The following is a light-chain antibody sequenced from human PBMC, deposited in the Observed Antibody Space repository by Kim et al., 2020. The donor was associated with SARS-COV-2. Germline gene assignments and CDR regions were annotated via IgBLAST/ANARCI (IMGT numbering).Light chain of an antibody. V-gene: IGKV1-9*01. Sequence: IQLTQSPSSLSASVGDRVTITCRASQGISSYLVWYQQKPGKAPKLLIYAASTLQSGVPSRFSGSGSGTDFTLTISSLQPEDFASYYCQQFKRYPLTFGQGTRLEIK. CDR1: QGISSY. J-gene: IGKJ5*01. CDR2: AAS. CDR3: QQFKRYPLT.